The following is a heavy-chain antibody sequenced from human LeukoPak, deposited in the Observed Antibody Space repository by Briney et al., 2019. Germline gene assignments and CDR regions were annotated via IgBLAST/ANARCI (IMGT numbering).Heavy chain of an antibody. CDR1: GFTFSKYA. J-gene: IGHJ3*02. CDR2: IGDSGSST. D-gene: IGHD4-17*01. CDR3: ARRPYAGAFDI. Sequence: GGSLRLSCAASGFTFSKYAMSWVRQVPGKGLEWVSSIGDSGSSTYYADSVKGRFIISRDNSKNTLYLQMSSLRVEDTAIYYCARRPYAGAFDIWGQGTMVTVSS. V-gene: IGHV3-23*01.